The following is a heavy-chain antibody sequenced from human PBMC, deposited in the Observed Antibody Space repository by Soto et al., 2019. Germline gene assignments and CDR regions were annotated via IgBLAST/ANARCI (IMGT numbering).Heavy chain of an antibody. CDR1: GGTFSSYA. V-gene: IGHV1-69*13. Sequence: SVKVSCKASGGTFSSYAISWVRQAPGQGLEWMGGIIPIFGTANYAQKFQGRVTITADESTSTAYMELSSLRSEDTAVYYCARNGDYPSQNYYYYYGMDVWGQGTTVTVSS. D-gene: IGHD4-17*01. J-gene: IGHJ6*02. CDR3: ARNGDYPSQNYYYYYGMDV. CDR2: IIPIFGTA.